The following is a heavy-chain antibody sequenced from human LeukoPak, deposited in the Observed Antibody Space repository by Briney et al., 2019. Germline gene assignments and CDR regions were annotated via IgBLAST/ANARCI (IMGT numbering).Heavy chain of an antibody. Sequence: PGGSLRLSCAASGFTFSSYSMNWVRQAPGKGLEWVSSISSSSSYIYYADSVKGRFTISRDNAKNSLYLQMNSLRAEDTAVYYCARDLCSSTSCSFDYWGQGTLVTVSS. V-gene: IGHV3-21*01. J-gene: IGHJ4*02. CDR1: GFTFSSYS. CDR2: ISSSSSYI. CDR3: ARDLCSSTSCSFDY. D-gene: IGHD2-2*01.